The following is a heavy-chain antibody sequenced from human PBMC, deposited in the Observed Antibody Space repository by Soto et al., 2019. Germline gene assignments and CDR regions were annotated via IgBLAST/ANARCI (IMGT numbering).Heavy chain of an antibody. CDR1: GFTFSSYA. D-gene: IGHD4-17*01. Sequence: GGSLRLSCAASGFTFSSYAMSWVRQAPGKGLEWVSAISGSGGSTYYADSVKGRFTISRDNSKNTLYLQMNSLRAEDTAVYYCAKDPRLMTTVTLNYFDYWGQGTLVTVSS. CDR2: ISGSGGST. V-gene: IGHV3-23*01. J-gene: IGHJ4*02. CDR3: AKDPRLMTTVTLNYFDY.